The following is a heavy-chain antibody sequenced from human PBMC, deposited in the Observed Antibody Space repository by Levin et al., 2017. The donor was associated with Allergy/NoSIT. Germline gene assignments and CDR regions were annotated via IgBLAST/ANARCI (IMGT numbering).Heavy chain of an antibody. D-gene: IGHD5-12*01. J-gene: IGHJ4*02. CDR1: GYTFNMYG. V-gene: IGHV1-18*01. CDR2: ISPDNGHR. CDR3: ARGQGGYESFDQ. Sequence: VASVKVSCKASGYTFNMYGINWVRQAPGQGLEWMGWISPDNGHRTYAQKVQGRVTMTTDRSTTTAYMELTSLTSDDTAMYFCARGQGGYESFDQWGQGTLVTVSS.